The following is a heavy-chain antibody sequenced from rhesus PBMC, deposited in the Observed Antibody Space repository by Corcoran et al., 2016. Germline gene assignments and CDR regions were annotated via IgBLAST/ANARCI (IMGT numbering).Heavy chain of an antibody. J-gene: IGHJ5-2*02. CDR3: ARDRGGTGSLDV. V-gene: IGHV4-127*01. CDR2: IGVSSGST. CDR1: GYSISSGYG. Sequence: QVQLQASGPGLVKPSETLSLTCAVSGYSISSGYGWSWIRQPPGKGLEGIGYIGVSSGSTNYNTSLKSRVTISKDTSKNQFSLKLSSVTAAETAVYYCARDRGGTGSLDVWGRGVLVTVSS. D-gene: IGHD1-14*01.